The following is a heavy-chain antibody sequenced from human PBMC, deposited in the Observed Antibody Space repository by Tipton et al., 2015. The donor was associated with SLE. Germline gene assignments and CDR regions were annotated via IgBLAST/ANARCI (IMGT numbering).Heavy chain of an antibody. CDR1: GFSISSGYY. V-gene: IGHV4-30-4*08. CDR2: IYYSGTT. J-gene: IGHJ4*02. CDR3: ARAWMMYGIFDH. D-gene: IGHD2-8*01. Sequence: TLSLTCSVSGFSISSGYYWNWIRQPPGKGLEWIGYIYYSGTTYYNPSLKSRATFSVDTSRNQLSLKLTSVTAADTAVYYCARAWMMYGIFDHWGQGTLVTVSS.